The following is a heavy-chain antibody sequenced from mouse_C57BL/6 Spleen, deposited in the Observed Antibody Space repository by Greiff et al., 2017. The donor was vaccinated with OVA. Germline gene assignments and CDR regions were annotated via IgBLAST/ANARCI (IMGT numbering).Heavy chain of an antibody. V-gene: IGHV1-69*01. Sequence: VQLQQPGAELVMPGASVKLSCKASGYTFTSYWMHWVKQRPGQGLEWIGEIDPSDSYTNYNQKFKGKSTLTVDKSSSTAYMQLSSLTSEDSAVYYCARRGGYGSSYYYFDYWGQGTTLTVSS. D-gene: IGHD1-1*01. CDR3: ARRGGYGSSYYYFDY. CDR1: GYTFTSYW. J-gene: IGHJ2*01. CDR2: IDPSDSYT.